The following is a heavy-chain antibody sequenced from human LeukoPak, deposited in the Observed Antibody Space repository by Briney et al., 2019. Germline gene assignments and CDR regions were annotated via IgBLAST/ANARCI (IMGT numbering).Heavy chain of an antibody. J-gene: IGHJ4*02. CDR3: AKRGVVIRVFLVGFHKEAYYFDS. D-gene: IGHD3-10*01. V-gene: IGHV3-23*01. Sequence: GGSLRLSCAVSGITLTNYGMSWVRQAPGKGLEWVAGISDSGGRTNYADSVKGRFTISRDNPKSTLYLHMNSLRVEDTAVYFCAKRGVVIRVFLVGFHKEAYYFDSWGQGALVTVSS. CDR1: GITLTNYG. CDR2: ISDSGGRT.